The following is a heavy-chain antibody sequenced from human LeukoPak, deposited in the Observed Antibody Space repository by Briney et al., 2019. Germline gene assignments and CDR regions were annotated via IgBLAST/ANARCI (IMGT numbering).Heavy chain of an antibody. CDR2: IIPIFGTA. Sequence: ASVKVSCKASGGTFNSYAISWVRQAPGQGLEWMGGIIPIFGTANYAQKFQGRVTMTEDTSTDTAYMELSSLRSEDTAVYYCASPLGSGWFVYWGQGTLVTVSS. D-gene: IGHD6-19*01. J-gene: IGHJ4*02. V-gene: IGHV1-69*06. CDR1: GGTFNSYA. CDR3: ASPLGSGWFVY.